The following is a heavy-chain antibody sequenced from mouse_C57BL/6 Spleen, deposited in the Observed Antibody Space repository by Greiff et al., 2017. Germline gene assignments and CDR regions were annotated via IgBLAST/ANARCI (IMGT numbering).Heavy chain of an antibody. CDR2: IDPGDGDT. J-gene: IGHJ3*01. Sequence: QVQLQQSGAELVKPGASVKISCKASGYAFSSDWMNWVKQRPGKGLAWIGQIDPGDGDTNYNGKFKGKATLTADTSSSTAYMQLSSLTSEDSAVYCWGRGNDYDWVAYWGQGTLVTVSA. CDR3: GRGNDYDWVAY. V-gene: IGHV1-80*01. D-gene: IGHD2-4*01. CDR1: GYAFSSDW.